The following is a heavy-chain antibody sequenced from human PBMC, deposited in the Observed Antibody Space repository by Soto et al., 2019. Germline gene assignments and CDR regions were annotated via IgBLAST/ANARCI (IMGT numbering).Heavy chain of an antibody. J-gene: IGHJ5*02. V-gene: IGHV4-4*02. D-gene: IGHD2-8*02. CDR1: GASIGSGGW. Sequence: ETLSLTCAVSGASIGSGGWWSWVRQPPGKGLEWIAEIFHDGNTNYSPSLKSRVTISVDKSQNQFSLNVYSVTAADTAVYYCARHEGWTGPDQWGQGTLVTVSS. CDR3: ARHEGWTGPDQ. CDR2: IFHDGNT.